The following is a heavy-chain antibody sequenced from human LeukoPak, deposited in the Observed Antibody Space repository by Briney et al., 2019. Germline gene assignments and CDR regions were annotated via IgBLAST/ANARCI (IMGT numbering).Heavy chain of an antibody. D-gene: IGHD3-3*01. J-gene: IGHJ4*02. Sequence: GGSLRLSCAASGFTFSSYAMHWVRQAPGKGLEWVALISYDGSNKYYADSVKGRFTISRDNSKNTVYLEMNSLRPDDTAVYYCAKAAEVLRFLEWLLHYWGQGTLVTVSS. CDR1: GFTFSSYA. V-gene: IGHV3-30*18. CDR2: ISYDGSNK. CDR3: AKAAEVLRFLEWLLHY.